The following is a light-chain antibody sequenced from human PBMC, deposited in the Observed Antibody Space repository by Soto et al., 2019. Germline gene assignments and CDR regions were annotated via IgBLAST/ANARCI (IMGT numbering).Light chain of an antibody. Sequence: EIVMTHSPATLSVSPGGVASLSCRASQSVSSNLAWYQQKPGQAPRLLIFGASTRATGIPARFSGSGSGTEFTLTISSLQSEDFAVYYCQQFNNWPPTFGGGTKVDIK. CDR2: GAS. V-gene: IGKV3-15*01. CDR3: QQFNNWPPT. J-gene: IGKJ4*01. CDR1: QSVSSN.